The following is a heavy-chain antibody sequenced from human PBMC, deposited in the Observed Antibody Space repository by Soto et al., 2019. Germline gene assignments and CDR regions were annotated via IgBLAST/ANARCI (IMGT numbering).Heavy chain of an antibody. Sequence: ASVKVSCKASEYTFTSYYMHWVRQAPGQGLEWMGIINPSGGSTSYAQKFQGRVTMTRDTSKNTLYLQMDSLRPEDTAVYYCAIAMAGKWHPFDYWGHGTLVTVSS. J-gene: IGHJ4*01. V-gene: IGHV1-46*01. D-gene: IGHD6-19*01. CDR1: EYTFTSYY. CDR2: INPSGGST. CDR3: AIAMAGKWHPFDY.